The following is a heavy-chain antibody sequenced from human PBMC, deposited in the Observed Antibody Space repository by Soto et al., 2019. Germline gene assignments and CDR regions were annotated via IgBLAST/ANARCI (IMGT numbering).Heavy chain of an antibody. J-gene: IGHJ4*01. V-gene: IGHV4-59*01. CDR1: GASISSYF. D-gene: IGHD5-18*01. Sequence: QVQLQESGPGLVRPSETLSLTCTVSGASISSYFWSWIRQPPGKGLEWVAYVSYSGAPHYNPSHQSRVTVSVDTSKSQFSLEVTSLTAADTAVYYCARGGPVQLWAFDYWGQGSLVTVSS. CDR3: ARGGPVQLWAFDY. CDR2: VSYSGAP.